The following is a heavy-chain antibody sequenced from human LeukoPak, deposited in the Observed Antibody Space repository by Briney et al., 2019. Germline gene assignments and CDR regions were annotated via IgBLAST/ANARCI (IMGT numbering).Heavy chain of an antibody. J-gene: IGHJ3*02. Sequence: GGSLRLSCVASGFDFSSHAMTWVRQAPGKGLEWVSSFNDTGSSTYYADSVKGRFTISRDNSKNTLYLQMNSLRAEDTAVYYCARAQKWNAFDIWGQGTMVTVSS. CDR2: FNDTGSST. CDR3: ARAQKWNAFDI. D-gene: IGHD1-26*01. V-gene: IGHV3-23*01. CDR1: GFDFSSHA.